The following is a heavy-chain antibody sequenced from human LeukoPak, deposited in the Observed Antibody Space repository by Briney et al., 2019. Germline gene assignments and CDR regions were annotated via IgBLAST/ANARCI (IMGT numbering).Heavy chain of an antibody. J-gene: IGHJ3*02. V-gene: IGHV1-69*13. CDR1: GGTFSSYA. D-gene: IGHD2-2*01. Sequence: SVKVSCKASGGTFSSYAISWVRQAPGQGLEWMGGIIPIFGTANYAQKFQGRVTITADESTSTAYMELSSLRPEDTAVYYCARGDIVVVPAAAQGAFDIWGQGTMVTVSS. CDR2: IIPIFGTA. CDR3: ARGDIVVVPAAAQGAFDI.